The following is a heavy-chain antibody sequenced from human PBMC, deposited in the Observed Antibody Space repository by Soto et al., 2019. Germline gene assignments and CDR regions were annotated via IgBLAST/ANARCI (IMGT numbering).Heavy chain of an antibody. V-gene: IGHV4-59*08. J-gene: IGHJ4*02. Sequence: SETLSLTCTVSGGTISSWYWSWIWQPPGEGLEWIGYIYYSGSTNCNPSLKSRVTISVDTSKNQFSLKLSSVTAADTAVYYCARRYGSAIDYWGQGTLVTVSS. CDR1: GGTISSWY. CDR2: IYYSGST. CDR3: ARRYGSAIDY. D-gene: IGHD1-26*01.